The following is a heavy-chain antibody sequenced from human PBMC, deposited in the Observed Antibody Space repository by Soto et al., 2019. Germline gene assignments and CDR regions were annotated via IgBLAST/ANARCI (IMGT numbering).Heavy chain of an antibody. CDR3: ARESEDLTSNFDY. CDR2: ISSTTNYI. J-gene: IGHJ4*02. V-gene: IGHV3-21*06. Sequence: VGSLRLSCAASGFTFTRYSMDWVRQAPGKGLEWVSSISSTTNYIYYGDSMKGRFTISRDNAKNSLYLEMNSLRAEDTAVYYCARESEDLTSNFDYWGQGTLVTVSS. CDR1: GFTFTRYS.